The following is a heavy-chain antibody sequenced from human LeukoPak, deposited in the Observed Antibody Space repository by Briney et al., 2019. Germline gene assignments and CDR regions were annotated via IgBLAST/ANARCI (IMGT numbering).Heavy chain of an antibody. CDR2: IKEDGSER. Sequence: GGSLRLSCEGSAFISSGHWMNWVRQTPGKGLEWVASIKEDGSERQYVDSVKGRFTISRGNAKNSLYLQMNSLRAEDTAIYYCARDISWGQGILVTVSS. CDR1: AFISSGHW. J-gene: IGHJ5*02. CDR3: ARDIS. V-gene: IGHV3-7*03.